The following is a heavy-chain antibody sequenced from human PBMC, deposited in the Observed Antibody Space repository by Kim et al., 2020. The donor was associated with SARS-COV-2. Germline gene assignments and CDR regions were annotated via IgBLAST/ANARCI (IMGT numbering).Heavy chain of an antibody. D-gene: IGHD2-15*01. V-gene: IGHV3-30*04. J-gene: IGHJ4*02. CDR3: AKDGGRLKYYFDY. CDR2: ISYDGSNK. CDR1: GFTFSSYA. Sequence: GGSLRLSCAASGFTFSSYAMHWVRQAPGKGLEWVAVISYDGSNKYYADSVKGRFTISRDNSKNTLYLQMNSLRAEDTAVYYCAKDGGRLKYYFDYWGQGTLVTVSS.